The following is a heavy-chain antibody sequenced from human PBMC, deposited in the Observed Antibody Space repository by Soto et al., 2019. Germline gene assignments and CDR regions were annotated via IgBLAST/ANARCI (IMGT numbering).Heavy chain of an antibody. CDR1: GFTVSSNY. J-gene: IGHJ6*03. CDR2: IYSGGST. Sequence: EVQLVESGGGLVQPGGSLRLSCAASGFTVSSNYMSWVRQAPGKGLEWVSVIYSGGSTYYADSVKGRFTISRHNSKNTLYLQMNSLRAEDTAVYDCARSLAKDYDVGRGNPDGYYYMDVWGKGTTVTVSS. D-gene: IGHD3-16*01. CDR3: ARSLAKDYDVGRGNPDGYYYMDV. V-gene: IGHV3-53*04.